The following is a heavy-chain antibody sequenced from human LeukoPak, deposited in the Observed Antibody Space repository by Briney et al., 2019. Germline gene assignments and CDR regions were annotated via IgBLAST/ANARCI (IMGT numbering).Heavy chain of an antibody. V-gene: IGHV4-34*01. J-gene: IGHJ4*02. Sequence: SETLSLTCAVYGASFSGYYWSWIRQPPGKGLEWIGEINNSGSTNYNPSLKSRVTISVDTSKNQFSLKLSSVTAADTAVYYCARGTGYPLIGWGQGTLVTVSS. D-gene: IGHD3-22*01. CDR1: GASFSGYY. CDR3: ARGTGYPLIG. CDR2: INNSGST.